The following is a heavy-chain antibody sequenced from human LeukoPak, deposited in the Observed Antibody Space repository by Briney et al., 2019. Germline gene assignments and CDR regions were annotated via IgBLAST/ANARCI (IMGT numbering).Heavy chain of an antibody. CDR1: GGSISSGDYY. CDR2: IYYSGST. D-gene: IGHD3-22*01. Sequence: SETLSLTCTVSGGSISSGDYYWSWIRQPPGKGLEWIGYIYYSGSTYYNPSLKSRVTISVDTSKNQFSLKLSSVTAADTAVYYCARVGSSGYFDYWGQGTLVTVSS. CDR3: ARVGSSGYFDY. V-gene: IGHV4-30-4*01. J-gene: IGHJ4*02.